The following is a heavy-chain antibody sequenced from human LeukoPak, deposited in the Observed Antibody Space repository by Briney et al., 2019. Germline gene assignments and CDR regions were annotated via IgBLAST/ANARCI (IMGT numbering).Heavy chain of an antibody. Sequence: GGSLRLSCAASGFTFSSYGMGWVRQAPGQGLEWVSAISGSGGSTYYADSVKGRFTISRDNSKNTLYLQMNSLRAEDTAVYYCATQSSGWSYYFDYWGQGTLVTVSS. CDR1: GFTFSSYG. J-gene: IGHJ4*02. CDR3: ATQSSGWSYYFDY. CDR2: ISGSGGST. V-gene: IGHV3-23*01. D-gene: IGHD6-19*01.